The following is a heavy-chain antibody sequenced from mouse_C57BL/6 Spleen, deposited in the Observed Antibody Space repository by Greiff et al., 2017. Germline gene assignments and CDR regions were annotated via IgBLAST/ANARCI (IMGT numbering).Heavy chain of an antibody. CDR3: KRGGGYAMDY. V-gene: IGHV1-15*01. J-gene: IGHJ4*01. Sequence: VQLVESGAELVRPGASVTLSCKASGYTFTDYEMHWVKQTPVHGLEWIGAIDPETGGTAYNQKFKGKAILTADKSSSTAYMELRSLTSEDSAVYYCKRGGGYAMDYWGQGTSVTVSS. CDR2: IDPETGGT. CDR1: GYTFTDYE.